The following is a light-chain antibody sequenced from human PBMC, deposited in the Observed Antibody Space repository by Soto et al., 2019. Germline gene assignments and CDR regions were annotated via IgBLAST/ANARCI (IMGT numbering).Light chain of an antibody. CDR2: KAS. CDR3: QQYNRFSWA. V-gene: IGKV1-5*03. J-gene: IGKJ1*01. Sequence: DIQMTQSPTTLSASVGDRVIITCRASQSIGIWLAWYQQRPGKAPNLLIYKASSLESGVPSRFSGSGSGTEFTLTISSLQPDDFATYYCQQYNRFSWAFGQGTKVEVK. CDR1: QSIGIW.